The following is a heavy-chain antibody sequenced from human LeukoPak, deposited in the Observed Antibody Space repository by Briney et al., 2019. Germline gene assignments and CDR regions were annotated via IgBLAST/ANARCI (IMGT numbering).Heavy chain of an antibody. D-gene: IGHD1-1*01. J-gene: IGHJ4*02. CDR3: ARHGSWNRDYNYFDY. V-gene: IGHV5-51*01. CDR2: IYPGDSDT. CDR1: GYSFTSYW. Sequence: GESLKISCKGSGYSFTSYWIGWVRQMPGKGLEWMGIIYPGDSDTRYSPSFQGQVTISADKSISTAYLQWSSLKASDTAMYYCARHGSWNRDYNYFDYWGQGTLVTVSS.